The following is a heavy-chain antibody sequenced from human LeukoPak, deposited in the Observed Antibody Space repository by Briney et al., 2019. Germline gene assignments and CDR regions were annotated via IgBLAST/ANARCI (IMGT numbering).Heavy chain of an antibody. D-gene: IGHD6-13*01. CDR1: GFTFSSYG. Sequence: GGSLRLSCAASGFTFSSYGMHWVRQAPGKGLEWVAVISYDGSNKYYADSVKGRFTISRDNSKNTLYLQMNSLRAEDTAVYYCARGRYSSSLAVADYWGQGTLVTVSS. J-gene: IGHJ4*02. CDR2: ISYDGSNK. CDR3: ARGRYSSSLAVADY. V-gene: IGHV3-30*03.